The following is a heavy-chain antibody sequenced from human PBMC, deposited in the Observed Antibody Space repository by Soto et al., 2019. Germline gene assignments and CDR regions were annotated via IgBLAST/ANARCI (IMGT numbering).Heavy chain of an antibody. CDR2: IYYSGST. Sequence: QVQLQESGPGLVKPSQTLSLTCTVSGGSISSGDYYWSWIRQPPGKGLEWIGYIYYSGSTYYNPSLKSGVTRAVDTSKNQFSLKLSSVTAADTAVYYCARLRRAAAGTWYYYCGMDVWGQETTVTFSS. CDR1: GGSISSGDYY. D-gene: IGHD6-13*01. V-gene: IGHV4-30-4*01. J-gene: IGHJ6*02. CDR3: ARLRRAAAGTWYYYCGMDV.